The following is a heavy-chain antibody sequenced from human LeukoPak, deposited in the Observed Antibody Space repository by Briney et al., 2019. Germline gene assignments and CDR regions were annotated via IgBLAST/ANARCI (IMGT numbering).Heavy chain of an antibody. CDR2: IYSGGTT. J-gene: IGHJ4*02. Sequence: GGSLRLSCAASGFTVSTNCMTWVRQAPGKGLEWASTIYSGGTTYYADSVMGRFTISRHNSRNTLYLQMNSLRAEDTAVYYCARVDTVMAYYFDLWGQGTLVTVSS. V-gene: IGHV3-53*04. CDR1: GFTVSTNC. D-gene: IGHD5-18*01. CDR3: ARVDTVMAYYFDL.